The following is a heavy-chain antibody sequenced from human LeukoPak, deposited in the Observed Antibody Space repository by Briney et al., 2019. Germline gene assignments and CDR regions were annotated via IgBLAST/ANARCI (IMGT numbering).Heavy chain of an antibody. J-gene: IGHJ4*02. CDR2: IIPIFGTA. Sequence: GASVKVSCKASGGTLSSYAISWVRQAPGQGLEWMGGIIPIFGTANYAQKFQGRVTITTDESTSTAYMELSSLRSEDTAVYYCAREGLSTSFDYWGQGTLVTVSS. V-gene: IGHV1-69*05. CDR3: AREGLSTSFDY. CDR1: GGTLSSYA. D-gene: IGHD2-2*01.